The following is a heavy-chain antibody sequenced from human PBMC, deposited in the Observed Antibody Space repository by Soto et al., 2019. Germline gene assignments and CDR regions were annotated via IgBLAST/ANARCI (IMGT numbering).Heavy chain of an antibody. V-gene: IGHV1-18*01. Sequence: ASVKVSCKASGYTFASYVISWVRQAPGQGVEWLGWISAYNGNTNYAPKLQGRVTMTTDTSTSTAYMELRSLRADATAVYYCAQDSSGWYSFSWFDPWGQGTMVTVYS. D-gene: IGHD6-19*01. CDR3: AQDSSGWYSFSWFDP. CDR1: GYTFASYV. J-gene: IGHJ5*02. CDR2: ISAYNGNT.